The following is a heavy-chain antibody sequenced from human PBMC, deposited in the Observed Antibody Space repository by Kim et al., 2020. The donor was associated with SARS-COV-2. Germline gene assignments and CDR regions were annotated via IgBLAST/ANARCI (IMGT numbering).Heavy chain of an antibody. D-gene: IGHD6-19*01. J-gene: IGHJ4*02. V-gene: IGHV3-33*06. Sequence: RNYDDANSLKGRFNTSRDNSKNTLYLQMSSLRAEDTAVDYCAKEELLALDYWGQGTLVTVSS. CDR2: RNY. CDR3: AKEELLALDY.